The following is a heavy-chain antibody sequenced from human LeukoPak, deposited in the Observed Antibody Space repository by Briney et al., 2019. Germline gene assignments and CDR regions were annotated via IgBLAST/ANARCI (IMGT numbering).Heavy chain of an antibody. CDR1: GFTFSSYC. J-gene: IGHJ4*02. CDR3: TRDTYYYDSSIPGY. D-gene: IGHD3-22*01. Sequence: GGSLRLSFAASGFTFSSYCMSWVRQAPGKGLEWVGFIRSKAYGGTTEYAASVKGRFTISRDESKSIAYLQMNSLKTEDTAVYYCTRDTYYYDSSIPGYWGQGTLVTVSS. V-gene: IGHV3-49*04. CDR2: IRSKAYGGTT.